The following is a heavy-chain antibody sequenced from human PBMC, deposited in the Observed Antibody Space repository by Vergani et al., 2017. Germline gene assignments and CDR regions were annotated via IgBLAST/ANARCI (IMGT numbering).Heavy chain of an antibody. D-gene: IGHD3-10*01. CDR2: ISSSSSYT. Sequence: EVQLVESGGGLVQPGGFLRLSCAASGFTFSSYSMNWVRQAPGKGLEWVSYISSSSSYTNYADSVKGRFTISRDNAKNSLYLQVNSLRAEDTAVYYCARDGQGRGYFDLWGRGTLVTVSA. V-gene: IGHV3-48*04. CDR1: GFTFSSYS. CDR3: ARDGQGRGYFDL. J-gene: IGHJ2*01.